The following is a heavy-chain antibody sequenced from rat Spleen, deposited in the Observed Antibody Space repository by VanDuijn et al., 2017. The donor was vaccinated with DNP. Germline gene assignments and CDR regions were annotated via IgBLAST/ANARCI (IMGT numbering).Heavy chain of an antibody. CDR3: ASGFGWFAY. J-gene: IGHJ3*01. D-gene: IGHD4-1*01. Sequence: EVQLVESGGDPVQPGGSLTLSCVVSGFTFNKDWMTWVRQVPGKGLEWVASITTGGEITYYQDSVKGRFTVSRDHATNTLYLRLNSLRSEDTATYYCASGFGWFAYWGQGTLVTVSS. V-gene: IGHV5-31*01. CDR1: GFTFNKDW. CDR2: ITTGGEIT.